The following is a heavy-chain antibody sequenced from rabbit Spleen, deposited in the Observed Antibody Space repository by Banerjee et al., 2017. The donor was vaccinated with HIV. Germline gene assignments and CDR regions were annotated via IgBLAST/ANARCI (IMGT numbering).Heavy chain of an antibody. Sequence: QEQLVESGGGLVKPEGSLKLSCTASGFSFSNKAVMCWVRQAPGKGLEWIACIYAGDGSTDYANWVNGRFTISKTSSTTVTLQMTSLTAADTATYFCARDTGSSFSSYGMDLWGPGTLVTVS. CDR1: GFSFSNKAV. CDR2: IYAGDGST. D-gene: IGHD8-1*01. V-gene: IGHV1S45*01. CDR3: ARDTGSSFSSYGMDL. J-gene: IGHJ6*01.